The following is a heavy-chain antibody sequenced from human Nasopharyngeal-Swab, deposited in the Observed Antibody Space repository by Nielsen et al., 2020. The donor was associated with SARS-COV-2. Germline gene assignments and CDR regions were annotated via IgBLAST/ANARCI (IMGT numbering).Heavy chain of an antibody. Sequence: VRQMPGKGLEWVAVISYGGSNKYYADSVKGRFTISRDNSKNTLYLQMNSLRAEDTAVYYCAKGNMAVAFDYWGQGTLVTVSS. J-gene: IGHJ4*02. CDR3: AKGNMAVAFDY. CDR2: ISYGGSNK. D-gene: IGHD6-19*01. V-gene: IGHV3-30*18.